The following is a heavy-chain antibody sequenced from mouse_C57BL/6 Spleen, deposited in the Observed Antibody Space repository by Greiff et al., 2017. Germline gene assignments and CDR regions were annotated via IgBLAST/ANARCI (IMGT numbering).Heavy chain of an antibody. V-gene: IGHV2-2*01. D-gene: IGHD2-4*01. CDR3: AGHYDYDAPFAY. CDR2: IRSGGST. J-gene: IGHJ3*01. Sequence: VQLQQSGPGLVQPSQSLSITCTVSGFSLTSYGVHWVRQSPGKGLEWLGVIRSGGSTDYNAAFISRLSISKDNSKSQVFFKMNSLQADDTAIYYCAGHYDYDAPFAYWGQGTLVTVSA. CDR1: GFSLTSYG.